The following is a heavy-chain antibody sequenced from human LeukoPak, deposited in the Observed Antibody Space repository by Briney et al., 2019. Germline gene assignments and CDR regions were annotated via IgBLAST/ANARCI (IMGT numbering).Heavy chain of an antibody. D-gene: IGHD3-3*01. CDR1: GGGFGNYG. CDR3: ARLAFYDFWSGYLDS. CDR2: VIPIFGSS. J-gene: IGHJ4*02. Sequence: ASVKVSCKASGGGFGNYGITWVRQAPGQGLEWVGGVIPIFGSSNYAPKFQGRVTITADRSTSTAYMELRSLRSEDTAVYFCARLAFYDFWSGYLDSWGQGTLVTVSS. V-gene: IGHV1-69*06.